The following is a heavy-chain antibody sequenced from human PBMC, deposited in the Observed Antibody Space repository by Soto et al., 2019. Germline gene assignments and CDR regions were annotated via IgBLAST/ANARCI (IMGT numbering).Heavy chain of an antibody. J-gene: IGHJ4*02. CDR1: GFTFRSYA. V-gene: IGHV3-30-3*01. CDR2: ISYDGSNK. Sequence: QVQLVESGGGVVQPGRSLRLSCAASGFTFRSYAMHWVRQAPVKGLEWVAVISYDGSNKYYADSVKGRFTISRDNSKNTLYLQMNSLRAEDTAVYYCARGIPYSKGGDYFDYWGQGTLVTVSS. D-gene: IGHD4-4*01. CDR3: ARGIPYSKGGDYFDY.